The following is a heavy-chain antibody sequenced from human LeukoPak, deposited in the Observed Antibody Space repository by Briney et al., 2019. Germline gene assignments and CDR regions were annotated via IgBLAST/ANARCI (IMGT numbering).Heavy chain of an antibody. Sequence: PSQTLSLTCTVSGGSISSGGYYWSWIRQHPGKGLEWIGYIYYSGSTYYNPSLKSRVTISVDTSKNQFSLKLSSVTAADTAVYYCARHTRDCTNGVCYFSDWFDPWGQGTLVTVSS. CDR2: IYYSGST. V-gene: IGHV4-31*03. J-gene: IGHJ5*02. D-gene: IGHD2-8*01. CDR3: ARHTRDCTNGVCYFSDWFDP. CDR1: GGSISSGGYY.